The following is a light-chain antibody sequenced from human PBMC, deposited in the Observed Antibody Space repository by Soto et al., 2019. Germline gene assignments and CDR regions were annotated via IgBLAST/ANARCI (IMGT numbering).Light chain of an antibody. CDR1: QGVFSNF. CDR2: GAS. CDR3: QQYGSSTIT. J-gene: IGKJ5*01. Sequence: EIVLTQSPGTLSLSPGERATLSCRASQGVFSNFLAWYQQKPGQAPRLLIYGASSRATGIPDRFSGSGSGTVFTLTISRQEPEDFEVYFCQQYGSSTITFGQGTRLEIK. V-gene: IGKV3-20*01.